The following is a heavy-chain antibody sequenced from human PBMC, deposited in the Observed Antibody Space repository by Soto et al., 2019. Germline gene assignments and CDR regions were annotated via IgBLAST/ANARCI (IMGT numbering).Heavy chain of an antibody. V-gene: IGHV3-30*03. CDR2: ISYDGSNK. Sequence: QVQLVESGGGVVQPGRSLRLSCAASGFTFSSYGMHWVRQAPGKGLEWVAVISYDGSNKYYADSVKGRFTISRDNSKNTLYLQMHSMRAEATAVYYCARSPYSVSYLAYFDYWGQGTLVTVSS. J-gene: IGHJ4*02. CDR1: GFTFSSYG. CDR3: ARSPYSVSYLAYFDY. D-gene: IGHD1-26*01.